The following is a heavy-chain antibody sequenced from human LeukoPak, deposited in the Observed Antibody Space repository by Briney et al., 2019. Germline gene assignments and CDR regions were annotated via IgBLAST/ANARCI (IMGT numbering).Heavy chain of an antibody. Sequence: ASVKVSCKASGYTFTDYYMHWVRQAPGQGLEWMGWINPDSGGTNYAQKFQGRVTMTRDTSISTAYIELSRLRSDDTAVYYCARGLWNIVVVPAATGDAFDIWGQGTMVTVSS. CDR1: GYTFTDYY. CDR2: INPDSGGT. V-gene: IGHV1-2*02. D-gene: IGHD2-2*01. CDR3: ARGLWNIVVVPAATGDAFDI. J-gene: IGHJ3*02.